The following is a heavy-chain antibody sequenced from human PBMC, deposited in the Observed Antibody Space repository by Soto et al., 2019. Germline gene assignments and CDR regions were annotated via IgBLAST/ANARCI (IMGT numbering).Heavy chain of an antibody. V-gene: IGHV3-30*03. CDR3: ATNIAVAGPFDY. Sequence: GGSLRLSCAASGFTFRGYGMHWVRQAPGRGLEWVAVISFDGSIQYYRESVKGRFTISRDKSKNTLYLQMNSLRAEDTAVYYCATNIAVAGPFDYWGQGTLVTVSS. CDR2: ISFDGSIQ. CDR1: GFTFRGYG. D-gene: IGHD6-19*01. J-gene: IGHJ4*02.